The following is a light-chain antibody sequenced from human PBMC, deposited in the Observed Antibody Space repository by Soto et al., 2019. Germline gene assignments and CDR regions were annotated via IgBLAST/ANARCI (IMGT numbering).Light chain of an antibody. V-gene: IGKV3-11*01. CDR1: QSVSSY. CDR2: DAS. J-gene: IGKJ5*01. CDR3: QQRSNWPPIT. Sequence: VVAQSPTTPTLSQRDRTTLSWRASQSVSSYLAWYQQKPGQAPRLLIYDASNRATGIPARFSGGGSGAYFTLTIDNPEPEDFAIYYCQQRSNWPPITFGQGTRLEIK.